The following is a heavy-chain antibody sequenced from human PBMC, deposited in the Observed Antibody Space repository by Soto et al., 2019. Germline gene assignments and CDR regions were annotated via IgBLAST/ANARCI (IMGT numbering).Heavy chain of an antibody. V-gene: IGHV3-30*18. CDR1: GFTFSSNG. CDR2: ISYDGSNK. J-gene: IGHJ4*02. Sequence: GGTLRLSCAASGFTFSSNGMHWGRRAPGRGVLWVAVISYDGSNKYYTDSVKGRFTISIDNSKNPLYLKLNSVRAEDTAVYYLSKGTSADGCFDYWGQGTLVTVSS. CDR3: SKGTSADGCFDY.